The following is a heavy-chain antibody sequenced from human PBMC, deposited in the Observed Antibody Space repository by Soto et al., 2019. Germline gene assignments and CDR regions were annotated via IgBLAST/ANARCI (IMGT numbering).Heavy chain of an antibody. J-gene: IGHJ4*02. CDR3: ARDGVVTATNTYYFDY. Sequence: GGSLRLSCAASGFTFSSYGMHWVRQAPGKGLEWVAVIWYDGSNKYYADSVKGRFTISRDNSKNTLYLQMNSLRAEDTAVYYCARDGVVTATNTYYFDYWGQGTLVTVPQ. CDR1: GFTFSSYG. V-gene: IGHV3-33*01. CDR2: IWYDGSNK. D-gene: IGHD2-21*02.